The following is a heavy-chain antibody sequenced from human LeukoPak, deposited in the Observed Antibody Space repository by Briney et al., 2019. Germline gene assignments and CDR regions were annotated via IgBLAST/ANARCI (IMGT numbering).Heavy chain of an antibody. J-gene: IGHJ4*02. CDR2: ISGSGDIT. Sequence: PGGSLRLSCAASGFIFKSYAMSWVRPAPGQGLEWVSGISGSGDITNYAASVKGRFIISKYNSNNTMHLHLHGLTLEDSAVYYCAKDILSSVGIPDYWGQGTRGTVSS. V-gene: IGHV3-23*01. CDR3: AKDILSSVGIPDY. CDR1: GFIFKSYA. D-gene: IGHD3-9*01.